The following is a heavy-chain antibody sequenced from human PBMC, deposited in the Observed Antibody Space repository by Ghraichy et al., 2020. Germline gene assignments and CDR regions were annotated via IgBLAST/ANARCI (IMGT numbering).Heavy chain of an antibody. D-gene: IGHD5-24*01. CDR3: ARDLSMAGNV. CDR1: GGTFNNYP. V-gene: IGHV1-69*15. Sequence: VKVSCKTSGGTFNNYPISWVRQTPGQGLEWMGRIIPVFDTANYAHNFQGRVTITADESTTTAYMELSSLRSDDSAVYYCARDLSMAGNVWGQGTLITVSS. CDR2: IIPVFDTA. J-gene: IGHJ4*02.